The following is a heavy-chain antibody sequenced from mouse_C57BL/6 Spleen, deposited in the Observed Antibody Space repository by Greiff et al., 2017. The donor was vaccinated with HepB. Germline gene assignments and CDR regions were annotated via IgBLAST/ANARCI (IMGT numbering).Heavy chain of an antibody. CDR3: ARDSNYSNYGWYFDV. Sequence: EVKVVESEGGLVQPGSSMKLSCTASGFTFSDYYMAWVRQVPEKGLEWVANINYDGSSTYYLDSLKSRFIFSRDNAKNILYLQMSSLKSEDTATYYCARDSNYSNYGWYFDVWGTGTTVTVSS. V-gene: IGHV5-16*01. CDR2: INYDGSST. J-gene: IGHJ1*03. CDR1: GFTFSDYY. D-gene: IGHD2-5*01.